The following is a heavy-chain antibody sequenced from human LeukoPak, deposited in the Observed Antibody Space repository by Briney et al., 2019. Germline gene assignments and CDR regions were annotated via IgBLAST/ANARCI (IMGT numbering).Heavy chain of an antibody. Sequence: GGSLRLSCVASGFTFSSYSMNWVRQAPGKGQEWLSYIGSNSDPIYYADSVKGRFTISRDNAKNSLYLQMNSLRADDTAFYYCTRDPGTVAIDYWGQGALVTVSS. CDR2: IGSNSDPI. CDR3: TRDPGTVAIDY. D-gene: IGHD6-19*01. J-gene: IGHJ4*02. CDR1: GFTFSSYS. V-gene: IGHV3-48*01.